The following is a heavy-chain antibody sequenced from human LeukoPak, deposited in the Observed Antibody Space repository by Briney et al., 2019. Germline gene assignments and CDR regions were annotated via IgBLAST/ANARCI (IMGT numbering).Heavy chain of an antibody. V-gene: IGHV3-74*01. J-gene: IGHJ3*02. D-gene: IGHD4-17*01. CDR1: GFTFSSYW. CDR3: ARDRESYGDYGSFWAFDI. CDR2: INSDGSST. Sequence: GGSLRLSCAASGFTFSSYWMHWVRQAPGKGLVWVSRINSDGSSTSYADSVKGRFTISRDNAKNTLYLQMNSLRAEDTAVYYCARDRESYGDYGSFWAFDIWGQGTMVTVSS.